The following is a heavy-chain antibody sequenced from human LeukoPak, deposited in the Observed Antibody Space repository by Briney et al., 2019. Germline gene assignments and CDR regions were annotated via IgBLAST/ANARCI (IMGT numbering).Heavy chain of an antibody. J-gene: IGHJ1*01. Sequence: SETLSLTCTVSGGSISSGDYYWSWIRQPPGKGLEWIVYIYYSGTTYYNPSLKSRVTISVDTSKSQFSLKLSSVTAADTAVYYCATRYCSGGNCYAGDFQHWGQGTLVAVSS. CDR1: GGSISSGDYY. V-gene: IGHV4-30-4*01. D-gene: IGHD2-15*01. CDR2: IYYSGTT. CDR3: ATRYCSGGNCYAGDFQH.